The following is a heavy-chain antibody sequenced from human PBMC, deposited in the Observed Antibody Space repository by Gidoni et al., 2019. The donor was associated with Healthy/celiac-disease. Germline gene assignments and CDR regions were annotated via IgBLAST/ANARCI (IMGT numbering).Heavy chain of an antibody. CDR3: AREGYSYVEYYFDY. D-gene: IGHD5-18*01. CDR1: GGSFSGYY. Sequence: QVQLQQWGAGLLKPSETLSLTCAVYGGSFSGYYWSWIRQPPGKGLEWIGEINHSGSTNYNPSLKSRVTISVDTSKNQFSLKLSSVTAADTAVYYCAREGYSYVEYYFDYWGQGTLVTVSS. CDR2: INHSGST. V-gene: IGHV4-34*01. J-gene: IGHJ4*02.